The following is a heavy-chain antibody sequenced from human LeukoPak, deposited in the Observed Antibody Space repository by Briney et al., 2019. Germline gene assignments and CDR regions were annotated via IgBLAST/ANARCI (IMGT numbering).Heavy chain of an antibody. Sequence: GGSLRLSCAASGFTFDDYAMHWVRQAPGKGLEWVSGISWNSGSIGYADSVKGRLTISRDNAKNSLYLQMNSLRAEDTALYYCAKDRISGAVAGTGWFDPWGQGTLVTVSS. J-gene: IGHJ5*02. CDR2: ISWNSGSI. D-gene: IGHD6-19*01. CDR3: AKDRISGAVAGTGWFDP. CDR1: GFTFDDYA. V-gene: IGHV3-9*01.